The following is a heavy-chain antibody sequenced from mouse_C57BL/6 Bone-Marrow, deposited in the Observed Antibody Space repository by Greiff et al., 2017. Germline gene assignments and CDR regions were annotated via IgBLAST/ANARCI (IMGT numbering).Heavy chain of an antibody. V-gene: IGHV5-6*01. CDR2: ISSGVSYT. J-gene: IGHJ2*01. D-gene: IGHD1-1*01. Sequence: EVQGVESGGDLVKPGGSLKLSCAASGFTFSSYGMSWVRQTPDKRLEWVATISSGVSYTYYPDSVKGRFTISRDNAKNTLYLQMSSLKSEDTAMYYCASLITTVWGYWGQGTTLTVSS. CDR1: GFTFSSYG. CDR3: ASLITTVWGY.